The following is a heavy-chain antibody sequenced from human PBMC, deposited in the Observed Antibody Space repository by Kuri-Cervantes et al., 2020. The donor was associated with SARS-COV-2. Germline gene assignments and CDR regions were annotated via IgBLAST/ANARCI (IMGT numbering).Heavy chain of an antibody. J-gene: IGHJ4*02. CDR3: ARGERADYYDSSGYTFDH. CDR2: ISAYNGNT. V-gene: IGHV1-18*04. Sequence: ASVKVSCKASGYTFTGYYMHWVRQAPGQGLEWMGWISAYNGNTNYAQKLQGRVTMTTDTSTSTAYMGLRSLRSDDTAVYYCARGERADYYDSSGYTFDHWGQGTLVTVSS. D-gene: IGHD3-22*01. CDR1: GYTFTGYY.